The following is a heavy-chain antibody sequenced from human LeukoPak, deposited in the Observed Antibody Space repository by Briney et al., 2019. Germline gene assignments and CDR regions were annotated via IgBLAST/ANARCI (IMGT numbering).Heavy chain of an antibody. D-gene: IGHD2-2*01. Sequence: GGSLRLSCAASGFTFSTYSMNWVRQAPGKGLEWVSYISSGSNTIYYADSVKGRFTISRDNAKNLLYLQMNSLRAEDTAVYYCVRRASTDYYYYYGMDVWGQGTTVTVSS. CDR3: VRRASTDYYYYYGMDV. CDR2: ISSGSNTI. CDR1: GFTFSTYS. V-gene: IGHV3-48*01. J-gene: IGHJ6*02.